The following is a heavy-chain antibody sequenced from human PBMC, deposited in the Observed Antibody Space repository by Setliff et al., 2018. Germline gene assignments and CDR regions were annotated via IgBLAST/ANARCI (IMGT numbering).Heavy chain of an antibody. Sequence: SQTLSLTCTVSGGSISSSSYYWGWIRQPPGKGLEWTGSIYYSWSTYYNPSLNSRVTISVDTSKNQFSLKLSSVNAADTAVYYCARDGGRTIFGVVEGSDYWGQGTLVTVSS. CDR2: IYYSWST. D-gene: IGHD3-3*01. CDR3: ARDGGRTIFGVVEGSDY. J-gene: IGHJ4*02. CDR1: GGSISSSSYY. V-gene: IGHV4-39*07.